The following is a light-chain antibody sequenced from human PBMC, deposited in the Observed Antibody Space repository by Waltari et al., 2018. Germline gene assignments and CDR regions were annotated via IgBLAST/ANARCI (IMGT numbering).Light chain of an antibody. V-gene: IGLV2-14*01. CDR1: SSDVGGSNY. CDR2: DVS. J-gene: IGLJ1*01. CDR3: SSYTRSSTYV. Sequence: QSALTQPASVSGSPGQSITISCTGTSSDVGGSNYVSWYQQPPGKVPKLLIYDVSRRPSGVCNRFSGSKSGNTASLTISGLQAEDEADYYCSSYTRSSTYVFGTGTKVTVI.